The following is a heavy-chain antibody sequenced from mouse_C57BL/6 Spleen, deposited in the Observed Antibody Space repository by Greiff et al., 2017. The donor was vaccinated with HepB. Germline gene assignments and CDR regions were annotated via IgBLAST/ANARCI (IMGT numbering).Heavy chain of an antibody. D-gene: IGHD2-10*01. CDR2: IYPGDGDT. CDR1: GYAFSSYW. CDR3: ARGAYDADYFDY. Sequence: QVQLQQSEAELVKPGASVKISCKASGYAFSSYWMNWVKQRPGKGLEWIGQIYPGDGDTNYNGKFKGKATLTADKSSSTAYMQLSSLTSEDSAVYCWARGAYDADYFDYWGQGTTLTVSS. J-gene: IGHJ2*01. V-gene: IGHV1-80*01.